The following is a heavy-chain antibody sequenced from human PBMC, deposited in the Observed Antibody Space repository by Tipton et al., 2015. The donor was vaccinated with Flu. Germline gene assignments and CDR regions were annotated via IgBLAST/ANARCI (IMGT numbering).Heavy chain of an antibody. V-gene: IGHV4-38-2*01. CDR3: ARHTGDSVRGVIDY. Sequence: TLSLTCSVSGYSIRSAYYWGWVRRPPGKGLEWIGTIYHSGTTCYNPSLKSRLTISVDTSKNQFSLRLSPVTAADTAVYYCARHTGDSVRGVIDYWGQGTLVTVSS. J-gene: IGHJ4*02. D-gene: IGHD3-10*02. CDR1: GYSIRSAYY. CDR2: IYHSGTT.